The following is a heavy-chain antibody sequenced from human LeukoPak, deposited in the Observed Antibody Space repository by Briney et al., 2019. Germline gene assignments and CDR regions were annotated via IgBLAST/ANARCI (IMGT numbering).Heavy chain of an antibody. Sequence: GGSLRLSCAASGFTFSSYSMNWVRQAPGKGLEWVSSISSSSSYIYYADSVKGRFTIFRDNAKNSLYLQMNSLRAEDTAVYYCARDQWPAGGIAVASWFDPWGQGTLVTVSS. V-gene: IGHV3-21*01. D-gene: IGHD6-19*01. CDR2: ISSSSSYI. CDR1: GFTFSSYS. CDR3: ARDQWPAGGIAVASWFDP. J-gene: IGHJ5*02.